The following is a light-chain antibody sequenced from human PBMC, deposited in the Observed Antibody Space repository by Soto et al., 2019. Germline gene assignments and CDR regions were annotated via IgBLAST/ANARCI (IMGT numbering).Light chain of an antibody. CDR2: GAS. J-gene: IGKJ1*01. CDR3: PQYGSSTRT. CDR1: QSVSSRY. Sequence: EIVLTQSPGTLFLSPGDRATLSCRASQSVSSRYLAWYQQKHGQAPRVLIYGASSRATGIPDRFSGSGAGTECTLTISRLEPEDVEVDYCPQYGSSTRTFGQGTKVDIK. V-gene: IGKV3-20*01.